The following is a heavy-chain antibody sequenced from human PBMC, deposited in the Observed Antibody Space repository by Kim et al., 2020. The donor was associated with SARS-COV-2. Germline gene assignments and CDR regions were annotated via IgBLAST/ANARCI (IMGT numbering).Heavy chain of an antibody. CDR2: KQDGSTK. V-gene: IGHV3-7*03. CDR3: ASSDY. Sequence: KQDGSTKYDVDAVKGRCTISRDNAKNSLYLQMNSQRAEDTAVYYCASSDYWGQGTLVTVSS. J-gene: IGHJ4*02.